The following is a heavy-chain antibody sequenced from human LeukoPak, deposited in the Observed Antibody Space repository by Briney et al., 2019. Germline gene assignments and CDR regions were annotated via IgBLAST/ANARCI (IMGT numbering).Heavy chain of an antibody. J-gene: IGHJ4*02. CDR2: ISSSSSYI. V-gene: IGHV3-21*01. Sequence: GGSLRLSCAASGFTFSSYSMNWVRQAPGKGLEWVSYISSSSSYIYHADSVKGRFTISRDNAKNSLYLQMNSLRAEDTAVYYCARVGGSYYLDYWGQGTLVTVSS. CDR1: GFTFSSYS. D-gene: IGHD1-26*01. CDR3: ARVGGSYYLDY.